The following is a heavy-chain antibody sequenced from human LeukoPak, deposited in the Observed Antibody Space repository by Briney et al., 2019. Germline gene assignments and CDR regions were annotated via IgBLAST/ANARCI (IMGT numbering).Heavy chain of an antibody. CDR2: IHYSGST. CDR1: GVSINNYY. CDR3: ARGLRFGGGFDS. D-gene: IGHD3-16*01. J-gene: IGHJ4*02. V-gene: IGHV4-59*01. Sequence: SQTLSLTCTVSGVSINNYYWSWIRQPPGKGLEWIGYIHYSGSTNYNPSLKSRVTISVDTSRNQFSLKLNSVTAADTAVYYCARGLRFGGGFDSWGQGTLLTVSS.